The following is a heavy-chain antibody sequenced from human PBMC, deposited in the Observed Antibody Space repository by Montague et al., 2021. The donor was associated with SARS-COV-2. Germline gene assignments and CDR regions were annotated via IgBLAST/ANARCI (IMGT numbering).Heavy chain of an antibody. CDR1: GGYINENY. CDR3: AGHRGFGDLWALDY. D-gene: IGHD3-10*01. V-gene: IGHV4-59*08. Sequence: SETLSLTCSVSGGYINENYWSWIWQSQGKRQERIGYVYFTGSTDXNYPLKSRVTISVDTSKNQYSLQLASVTAADTAVSYCAGHRGFGDLWALDYWGQGTLVTVSS. J-gene: IGHJ4*02. CDR2: VYFTGST.